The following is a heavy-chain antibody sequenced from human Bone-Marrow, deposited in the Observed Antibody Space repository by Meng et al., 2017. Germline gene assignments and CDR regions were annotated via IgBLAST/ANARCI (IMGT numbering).Heavy chain of an antibody. V-gene: IGHV4-34*01. CDR1: GGSFSGYY. D-gene: IGHD3-22*01. Sequence: GQLQQWGAGLLKPSETLSLTCAVYGGSFSGYYWSWIRQPPGKGLEWIGEINHSGSTNYNPSLKSRVTISVDTSKNQFSLKLSSVTAADTAVYYCARDNTMIGSFDYWGQGTLVTVSS. J-gene: IGHJ4*02. CDR3: ARDNTMIGSFDY. CDR2: INHSGST.